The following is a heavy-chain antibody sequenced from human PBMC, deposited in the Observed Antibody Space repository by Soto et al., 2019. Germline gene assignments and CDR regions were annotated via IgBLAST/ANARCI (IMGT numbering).Heavy chain of an antibody. CDR2: IYWNDDK. J-gene: IGHJ4*02. CDR3: AHGAELITRVRGVITPFDY. Sequence: QITLKESGPTLVKPTQTLTLTCTFSGFSLSTSGVGVGWIRQPPGKALEWLALIYWNDDKRYSPSLKSRLTITKDTSKNQVVLTMNNMDPVDTATYYCAHGAELITRVRGVITPFDYWGQGTLVTVSS. D-gene: IGHD3-10*01. V-gene: IGHV2-5*01. CDR1: GFSLSTSGVG.